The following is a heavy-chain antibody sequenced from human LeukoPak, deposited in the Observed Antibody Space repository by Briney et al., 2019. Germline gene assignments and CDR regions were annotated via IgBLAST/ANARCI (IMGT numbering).Heavy chain of an antibody. CDR3: VSIAVAGLTFDY. CDR2: IYYTGNT. D-gene: IGHD6-19*01. J-gene: IGHJ4*02. V-gene: IGHV4-59*08. Sequence: SETLSLTCTVSGDSISGYYWSWIRQPPGKGLEWIGYIYYTGNTNYNPSLKSRVTISVDTSKNQFSLKLSSVTAADTAVYYCVSIAVAGLTFDYWGQGTLVTVSS. CDR1: GDSISGYY.